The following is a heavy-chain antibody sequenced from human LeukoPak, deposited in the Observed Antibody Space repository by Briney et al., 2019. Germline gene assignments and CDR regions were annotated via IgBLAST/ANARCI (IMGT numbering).Heavy chain of an antibody. CDR2: ISSSGSTI. J-gene: IGHJ4*02. CDR1: GFPFSSYE. Sequence: PGESLRLSCAASGFPFSSYEMNWVRQAPGKGLEWVSYISSSGSTIYYADSVKGRFTISRDNAKNSLYLQMNSLRAEDTAVYYCARAPGGYSYGTPHFDYWGQGTLVTVAS. D-gene: IGHD5-18*01. CDR3: ARAPGGYSYGTPHFDY. V-gene: IGHV3-48*03.